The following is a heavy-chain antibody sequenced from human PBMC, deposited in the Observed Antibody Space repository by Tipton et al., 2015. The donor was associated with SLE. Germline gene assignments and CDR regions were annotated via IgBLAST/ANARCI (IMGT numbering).Heavy chain of an antibody. Sequence: TLSLTCIVSGDSISRSNYYWGWIRQPPGKGLEWIGSLYNSESTYYNPSLKSRVTISVDPSKRQFSLNLSSVTAADTAIYYCARDNDGTDIWGQGTMVTVSS. CDR2: LYNSEST. CDR1: GDSISRSNYY. V-gene: IGHV4-39*07. D-gene: IGHD3-22*01. J-gene: IGHJ3*02. CDR3: ARDNDGTDI.